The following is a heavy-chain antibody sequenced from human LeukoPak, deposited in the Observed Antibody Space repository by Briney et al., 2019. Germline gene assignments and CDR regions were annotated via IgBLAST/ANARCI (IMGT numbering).Heavy chain of an antibody. Sequence: PSETLSLTCTVSGGSISSGGYYWTWIRQHPRKGLEWIGYIFYSGSTYYNPSLKSRVTISVDTSKNQFSLNLSSVTAADTAVYYCARGEGLYAFDCWGQGTLVTVSS. CDR1: GGSISSGGYY. CDR3: ARGEGLYAFDC. D-gene: IGHD2/OR15-2a*01. CDR2: IFYSGST. J-gene: IGHJ4*02. V-gene: IGHV4-31*03.